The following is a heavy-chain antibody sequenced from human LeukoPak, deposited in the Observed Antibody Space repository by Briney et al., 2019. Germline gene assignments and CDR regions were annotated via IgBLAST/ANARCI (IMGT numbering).Heavy chain of an antibody. V-gene: IGHV3-74*01. CDR2: INSDGSST. J-gene: IGHJ4*02. CDR1: GVTFSSYW. Sequence: PGGSLRLSCAASGVTFSSYWMHWVRQAPGKGLGGVSRINSDGSSTSYADSVKRRFTISRDNAKNTLYLQMNSLRAEDTAVYYCASEGLIAVADLSFVYWGQGTLVTVSS. D-gene: IGHD6-19*01. CDR3: ASEGLIAVADLSFVY.